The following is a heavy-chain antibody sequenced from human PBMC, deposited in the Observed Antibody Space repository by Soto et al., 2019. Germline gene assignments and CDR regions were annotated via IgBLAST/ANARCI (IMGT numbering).Heavy chain of an antibody. V-gene: IGHV3-30*18. CDR1: GFTFSSYG. CDR3: AKDSTVTTLFYAFDI. J-gene: IGHJ3*02. D-gene: IGHD4-17*01. CDR2: ISYDGSNK. Sequence: QVQLVESGGGVVQPGRSLRLSCAASGFTFSSYGMHWVRQAPGKGLEWVAVISYDGSNKYYADSVKGRFTISRDNSKNTLYLQMNSLRAEDTAVYYCAKDSTVTTLFYAFDIWGQGTMVTVSS.